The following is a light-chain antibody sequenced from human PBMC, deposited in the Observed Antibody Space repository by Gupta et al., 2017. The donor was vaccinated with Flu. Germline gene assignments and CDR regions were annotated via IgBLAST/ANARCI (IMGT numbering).Light chain of an antibody. V-gene: IGKV4-1*01. CDR3: QQYYSDRT. Sequence: VPLGEGATINCKSSQSISRISDNKHYLAWYQQKPGQPPKLLIYWASFRECGVPDRFSGRGSGTDYTLTSSSLQAEVVAFYYWQQYYSDRTFGQGTKVEIK. J-gene: IGKJ2*02. CDR2: WAS. CDR1: QSISRISDNKHY.